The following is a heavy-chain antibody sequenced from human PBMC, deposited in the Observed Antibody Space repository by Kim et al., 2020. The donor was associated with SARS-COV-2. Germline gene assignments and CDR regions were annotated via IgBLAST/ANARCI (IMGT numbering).Heavy chain of an antibody. V-gene: IGHV2-5*01. J-gene: IGHJ3*02. CDR3: AHRRITMIGDAFDI. Sequence: PSLKSRLTITKDTSKNQVVLTMTNMDPVDTATYYCAHRRITMIGDAFDIWGQGTMVTVSS. D-gene: IGHD3-22*01.